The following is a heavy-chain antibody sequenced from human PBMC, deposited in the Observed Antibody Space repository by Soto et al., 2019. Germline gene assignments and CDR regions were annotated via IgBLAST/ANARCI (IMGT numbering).Heavy chain of an antibody. CDR3: ARDGPSSGWFDY. J-gene: IGHJ4*02. CDR2: IYYSGST. V-gene: IGHV4-59*01. D-gene: IGHD6-19*01. CDR1: GGSISSYY. Sequence: PSETLSLTXTVSGGSISSYYWSWIRQPPGKGLEWIGYIYYSGSTNYNPSLKSRVTISVDTSKNQFSLKLSSVTAADTAVYYCARDGPSSGWFDYWGQGTLVTVSS.